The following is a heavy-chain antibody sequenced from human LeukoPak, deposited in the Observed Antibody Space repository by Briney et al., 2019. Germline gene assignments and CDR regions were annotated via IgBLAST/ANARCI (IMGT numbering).Heavy chain of an antibody. J-gene: IGHJ4*02. Sequence: GGSLRLSCAASVFTLTDYAMGWVRQAPGQGLEWASTISASGSTTYYADSVRGRFTISRDNSKNTLSLQMSSLRAEDTAVYYCAKARTPYNSGFDYWGQGTLVAVSS. CDR1: VFTLTDYA. V-gene: IGHV3-23*01. D-gene: IGHD6-19*01. CDR3: AKARTPYNSGFDY. CDR2: ISASGSTT.